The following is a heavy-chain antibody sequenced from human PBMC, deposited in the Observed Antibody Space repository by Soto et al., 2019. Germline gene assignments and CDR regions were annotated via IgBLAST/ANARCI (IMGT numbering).Heavy chain of an antibody. V-gene: IGHV1-69*01. CDR2: IIPVFQTA. CDR3: ARGGSGYTWFNEF. J-gene: IGHJ4*02. Sequence: QEQLVQSGAEVKKPGSSVKVSCKASGGLFSSYPISWVRQVPGQGLEWMGGIIPVFQTACYTQRLQGRVRITADESTNTPYRELSSLRSEDTAIYYCARGGSGYTWFNEFWGQGTLVTVAS. D-gene: IGHD3-22*01. CDR1: GGLFSSYP.